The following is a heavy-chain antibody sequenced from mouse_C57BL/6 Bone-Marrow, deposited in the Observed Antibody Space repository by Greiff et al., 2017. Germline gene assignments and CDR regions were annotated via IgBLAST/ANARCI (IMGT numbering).Heavy chain of an antibody. J-gene: IGHJ4*01. CDR1: GFSLSTSGMG. CDR2: IYWDDDK. CDR3: ARSSYGGSPLYAMDY. V-gene: IGHV8-12*01. D-gene: IGHD1-1*01. Sequence: QVTLKASGPGILQSSQTLSLTCSFSGFSLSTSGMGVSWIRQPSGKGLEWLAHIYWDDDKRYNPSLKSRLTISKDTSRNQVFLKIPSVDTADTATYYCARSSYGGSPLYAMDYWGQGTSVTVSS.